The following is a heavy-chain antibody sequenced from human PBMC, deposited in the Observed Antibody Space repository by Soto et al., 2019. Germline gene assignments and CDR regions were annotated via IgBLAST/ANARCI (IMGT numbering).Heavy chain of an antibody. D-gene: IGHD1-26*01. J-gene: IGHJ1*01. CDR2: ISAHNGDT. V-gene: IGHV1-18*01. Sequence: VQLVQSGAEVKKPGASVTVSCKASGYTFSSYAFNWVRQAPGQGLEWMGWISAHNGDTDYTQKLQGRVTMITVTSTSTAYMELMSLRSDDTAVYFCSRDGAVGDQYFLRHWGQGTLVTVSS. CDR1: GYTFSSYA. CDR3: SRDGAVGDQYFLRH.